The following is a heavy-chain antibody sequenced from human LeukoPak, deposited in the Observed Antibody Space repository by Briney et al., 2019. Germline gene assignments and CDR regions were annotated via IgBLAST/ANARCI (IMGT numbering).Heavy chain of an antibody. J-gene: IGHJ4*02. CDR3: ARDKDYGDYVPFDY. CDR1: VFDFSSDS. V-gene: IGHV3-21*01. Sequence: GGSLRLSCAASVFDFSSDSMDWVRHAPWKGLEWVSFISSSSSYIYYADSVKGRFTISRDNAKNSLYLQMNSLRAEDTAVYYCARDKDYGDYVPFDYWGQGTLVTVSS. CDR2: ISSSSSYI. D-gene: IGHD4-17*01.